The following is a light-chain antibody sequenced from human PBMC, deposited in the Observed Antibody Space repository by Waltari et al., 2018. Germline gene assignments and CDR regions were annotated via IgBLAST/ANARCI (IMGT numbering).Light chain of an antibody. CDR2: WAS. Sequence: DIVMTQSPDSLAVSLGERATINCKSSQSVLYSSNNKNCLAWYQQKPGQPPKLLIYWASTRESGVPERFSGSGSGTDFTLTSSSLQAEDVAVYYCHQYYSSPWTFGQGTKVEI. CDR3: HQYYSSPWT. CDR1: QSVLYSSNNKNC. J-gene: IGKJ1*01. V-gene: IGKV4-1*01.